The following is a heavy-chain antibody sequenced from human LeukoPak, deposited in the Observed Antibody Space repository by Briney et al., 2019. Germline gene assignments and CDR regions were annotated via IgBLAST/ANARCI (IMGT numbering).Heavy chain of an antibody. CDR2: INTNTGNP. CDR3: ARVIRDYYDSSGYYFDY. J-gene: IGHJ4*02. Sequence: ASVKVSCKASGYTFTSYAMNWVRQAPGQGLEWMGWINTNTGNPTYAQGFTGRFVFSLDTSVSTAYLQISSLKAEDTAVYYCARVIRDYYDSSGYYFDYWGQGTLVTVSS. D-gene: IGHD3-22*01. CDR1: GYTFTSYA. V-gene: IGHV7-4-1*02.